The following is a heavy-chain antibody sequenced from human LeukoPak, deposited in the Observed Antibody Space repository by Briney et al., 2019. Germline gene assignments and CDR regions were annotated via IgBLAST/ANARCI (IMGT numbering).Heavy chain of an antibody. CDR2: ISGSGGST. J-gene: IGHJ4*02. V-gene: IGHV3-23*01. D-gene: IGHD6-13*01. CDR3: ATTSQYSSSWPFDY. CDR1: GFTFSSYA. Sequence: GGSLRLSCAASGFTFSSYAMSWVRQAPGKGLEWVSAISGSGGSTYYADSVKGRFTISRDNSKNTLYLQMNSLRAEDTAVYYCATTSQYSSSWPFDYWGQGTLVTVSS.